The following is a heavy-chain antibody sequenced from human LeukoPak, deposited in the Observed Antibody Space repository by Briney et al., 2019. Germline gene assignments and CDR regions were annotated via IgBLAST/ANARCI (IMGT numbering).Heavy chain of an antibody. V-gene: IGHV3-53*01. CDR3: ARLLTGDRDY. Sequence: PGGSLRLSCAASGFTVSSNYMSWVRQAPGKGLEWVSVIYSGGSTYYADSVKGRFTISRDNAKNSLYLQMSSLRDEDTAVYYCARLLTGDRDYWGQGTLVTVSS. D-gene: IGHD7-27*01. CDR2: IYSGGST. J-gene: IGHJ4*02. CDR1: GFTVSSNY.